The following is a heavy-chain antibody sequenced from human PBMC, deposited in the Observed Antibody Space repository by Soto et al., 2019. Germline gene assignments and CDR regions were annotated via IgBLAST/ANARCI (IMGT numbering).Heavy chain of an antibody. CDR1: GFTFSSYG. CDR3: AKETGSGLYYYYGMDV. CDR2: ISYDGSNK. D-gene: IGHD3-3*01. J-gene: IGHJ6*02. Sequence: HPGGSLRLSCVASGFTFSSYGMHWVRQAPGKGLEWVAVISYDGSNKYYADSVKGRFTISRDNSKNTLYLQMNSLRAEDTAVYHCAKETGSGLYYYYGMDVWGQGTTVTVSS. V-gene: IGHV3-30*18.